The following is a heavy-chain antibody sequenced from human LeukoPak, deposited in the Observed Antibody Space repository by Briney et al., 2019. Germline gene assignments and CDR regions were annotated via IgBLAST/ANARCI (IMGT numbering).Heavy chain of an antibody. V-gene: IGHV4-39*01. Sequence: SETLSLTCTVSGGPISTSSYYWGWIRQPPGKGLDWIGSVYYSGSTYYNPSVKSRVTISVDTSKHQFSLRLSSVTAADTAVYYCARHAGGIAAAGTRPFDYRGQGSLVTVSS. CDR2: VYYSGST. J-gene: IGHJ4*02. D-gene: IGHD6-13*01. CDR3: ARHAGGIAAAGTRPFDY. CDR1: GGPISTSSYY.